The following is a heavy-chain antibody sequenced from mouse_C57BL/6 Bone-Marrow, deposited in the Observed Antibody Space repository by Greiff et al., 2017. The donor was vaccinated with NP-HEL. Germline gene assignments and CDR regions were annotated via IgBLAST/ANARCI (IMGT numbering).Heavy chain of an antibody. J-gene: IGHJ4*01. CDR3: TPYYSNYEYYAMDY. V-gene: IGHV1-9*01. CDR1: GYTFTGYW. D-gene: IGHD2-5*01. CDR2: ILPGSGST. Sequence: QVQLQQSGAELMKPGASVKLSCKATGYTFTGYWIEWVKQRPGHGLEWIGEILPGSGSTNYNEKFKGKATFTEDTSSNTAYMQLSSLTTVDSAIYYCTPYYSNYEYYAMDYWGQGTSVTVSS.